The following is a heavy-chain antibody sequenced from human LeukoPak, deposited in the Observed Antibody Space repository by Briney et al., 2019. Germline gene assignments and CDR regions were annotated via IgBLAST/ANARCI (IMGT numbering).Heavy chain of an antibody. CDR3: ARGIYDSSGYRVGYFDY. D-gene: IGHD3-22*01. J-gene: IGHJ4*02. Sequence: GGSLRLSCAASGFTFDDYAMHWVRQAPGKGLEWVSLISWDGGSTYYADSVKGRFTISRDNSKNSLYLQMNSLRAEDTALYYCARGIYDSSGYRVGYFDYWGQGTLVTVSS. CDR1: GFTFDDYA. V-gene: IGHV3-43D*03. CDR2: ISWDGGST.